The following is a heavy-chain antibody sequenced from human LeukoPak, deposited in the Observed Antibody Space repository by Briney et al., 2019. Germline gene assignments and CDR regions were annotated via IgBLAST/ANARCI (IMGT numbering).Heavy chain of an antibody. CDR2: ISYDGSNK. CDR1: GFTFSSYG. D-gene: IGHD5-18*01. V-gene: IGHV3-30*03. J-gene: IGHJ4*02. CDR3: ARATAMEGYFDY. Sequence: SGGSLRLSCAASGFTFSSYGMHWVRQAPGKGLEWVAVISYDGSNKYYADSVKGRFTISRDNAKNTLYLQMNSLRAEDTAVYYCARATAMEGYFDYWGQGTLVTVSS.